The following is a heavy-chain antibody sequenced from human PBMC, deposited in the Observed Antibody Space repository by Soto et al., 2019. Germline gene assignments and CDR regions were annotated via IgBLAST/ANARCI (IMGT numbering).Heavy chain of an antibody. CDR3: ARGNSGSYLDAFDL. CDR2: ISPKNGVT. CDR1: GHTLVNHY. J-gene: IGHJ3*01. V-gene: IGHV1-2*02. Sequence: QVQVDQSGAEVKKPGASVKISCKASGHTLVNHYVQWVRQAPGQGLEWMGWISPKNGVTNYAQKFRGRVTLTRDTSTNTAYMDLSRLRSDDSAVYYCARGNSGSYLDAFDLWYQGTMVTVSS. D-gene: IGHD1-26*01.